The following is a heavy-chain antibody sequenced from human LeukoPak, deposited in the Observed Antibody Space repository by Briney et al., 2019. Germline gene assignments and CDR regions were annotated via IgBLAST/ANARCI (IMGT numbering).Heavy chain of an antibody. CDR1: GFTFSSYA. J-gene: IGHJ4*02. Sequence: GGSLRLSCAASGFTFSSYAMSWVRQAPGKGLEWVSAISGSGGSTYYADSVKGRFTISRDNSKNTLHLQMNSLRAEDTAVYYCAKVLLSVVITTSFDYWGQGTLVTVSS. CDR2: ISGSGGST. CDR3: AKVLLSVVITTSFDY. D-gene: IGHD3-22*01. V-gene: IGHV3-23*01.